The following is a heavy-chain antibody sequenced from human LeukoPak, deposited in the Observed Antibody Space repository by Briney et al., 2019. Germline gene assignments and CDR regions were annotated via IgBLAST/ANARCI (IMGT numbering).Heavy chain of an antibody. Sequence: PGGSLRLSCAASGFTFSSYWMSWVRQAPGKGLEWVANIKQDGSEKYYVDSVKGRFTISRDNAKNSLYLQMNSLRAGDTAVYYCASGFGFDCSSTSCSYFDYWGQGTLVTVSS. CDR3: ASGFGFDCSSTSCSYFDY. CDR2: IKQDGSEK. CDR1: GFTFSSYW. J-gene: IGHJ4*02. V-gene: IGHV3-7*01. D-gene: IGHD2-2*01.